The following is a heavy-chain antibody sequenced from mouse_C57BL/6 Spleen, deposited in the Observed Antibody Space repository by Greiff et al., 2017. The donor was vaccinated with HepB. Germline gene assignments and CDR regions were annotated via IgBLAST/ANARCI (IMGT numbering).Heavy chain of an antibody. Sequence: QVQLQQSGAELVKPGASVKISCNASGYAFSSYWMNWVKQRPGKGLEWIGQIYPGDGDTNYNGKFKGKATLTADKSSSTAYMQLSSLTSEDSAVYFCARHGYYEGYYFDYWGQGTTLTVSS. J-gene: IGHJ2*01. V-gene: IGHV1-80*01. CDR1: GYAFSSYW. CDR2: IYPGDGDT. CDR3: ARHGYYEGYYFDY. D-gene: IGHD2-3*01.